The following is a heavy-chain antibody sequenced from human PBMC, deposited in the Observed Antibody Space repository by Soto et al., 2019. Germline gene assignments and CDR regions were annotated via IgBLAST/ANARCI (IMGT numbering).Heavy chain of an antibody. D-gene: IGHD3-22*01. CDR1: GYTLTELS. Sequence: QVQLVQSGAEVKKPGASVNVSCKVSGYTLTELSMHWVRPAPGKGLEWMGGFEPEDGETSYAQKFQGRVTMTEDTCTDIAYMELGSLRSDDTDVYYSAPPEEYYASSFHYSGEGTLVTVSS. J-gene: IGHJ4*02. V-gene: IGHV1-24*01. CDR3: APPEEYYASSFHY. CDR2: FEPEDGET.